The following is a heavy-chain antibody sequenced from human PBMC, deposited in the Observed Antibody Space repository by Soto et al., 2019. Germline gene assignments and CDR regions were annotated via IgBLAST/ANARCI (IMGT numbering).Heavy chain of an antibody. D-gene: IGHD7-27*01. Sequence: SETLSLTCDVSGDTISTGGYTWAWIRQPPGKALEWIGHTYHSGNPYYNPSLKSRVFISVDRSKNQFFLKVRSVTAADTAVYYCARRWGRTFDYSGQGTLVTVSS. CDR1: GDTISTGGYT. CDR2: TYHSGNP. V-gene: IGHV4-30-2*01. J-gene: IGHJ4*02. CDR3: ARRWGRTFDY.